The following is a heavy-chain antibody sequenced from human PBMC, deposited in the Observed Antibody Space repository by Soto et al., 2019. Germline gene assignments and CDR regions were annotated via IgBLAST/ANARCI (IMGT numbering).Heavy chain of an antibody. CDR2: TSGTGGTI. V-gene: IGHV3-48*02. CDR1: GFPFSSHS. J-gene: IGHJ3*02. CDR3: ARIPNFYDSAGYFDAFDI. D-gene: IGHD3-22*01. Sequence: GGSLRLSCAASGFPFSSHSMSWVRQAPGKGLEWVSYTSGTGGTIKYADSVKGRFTIFRDNAKNSLYLQMNSLRDEDTAVYYCARIPNFYDSAGYFDAFDIWGQGTLATVSS.